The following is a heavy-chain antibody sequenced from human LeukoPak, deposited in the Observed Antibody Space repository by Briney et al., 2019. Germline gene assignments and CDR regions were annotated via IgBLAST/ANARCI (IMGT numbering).Heavy chain of an antibody. V-gene: IGHV4-61*02. CDR3: ARHTTTVTAADY. CDR1: GGSISSGSYY. J-gene: IGHJ4*02. Sequence: KPSETLSLTCTVSGGSISSGSYYWSWIRQPAGKGLEWIGRIYTSGSTNYNPSLKSRVTISVDTSKTQFSLKLSSVTAADTAVYYCARHTTTVTAADYWGQGTLVTVSS. D-gene: IGHD4-17*01. CDR2: IYTSGST.